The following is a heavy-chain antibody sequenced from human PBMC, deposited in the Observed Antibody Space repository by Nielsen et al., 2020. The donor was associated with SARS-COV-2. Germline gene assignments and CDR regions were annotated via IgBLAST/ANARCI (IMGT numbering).Heavy chain of an antibody. J-gene: IGHJ3*02. V-gene: IGHV1-18*01. D-gene: IGHD1-26*01. CDR1: GYTFTSYG. CDR2: ISAYNGNT. Sequence: ASVKVSCKASGYTFTSYGISWVRQAPGQGLEWMGWISAYNGNTNYAQKLQGRVTMTTDTSTSTVYMELSSLRSEDTAVYYCARDLRGRRDSGSSPPAAFDIWGQGTMVTVSS. CDR3: ARDLRGRRDSGSSPPAAFDI.